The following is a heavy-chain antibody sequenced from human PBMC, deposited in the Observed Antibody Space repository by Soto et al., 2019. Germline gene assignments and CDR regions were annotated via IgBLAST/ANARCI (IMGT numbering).Heavy chain of an antibody. D-gene: IGHD6-13*01. CDR1: GGSISSGGYY. Sequence: SETLSLTCTVSGGSISSGGYYWSWIRQHPGKGLEWIGYIYYSGSTYYNPSLKSRVTISVDTSKNQFSLKLSSVTAADTAVYYCATGDKRYSSSWRYYYMDVWGKGTTVTVSS. J-gene: IGHJ6*03. V-gene: IGHV4-31*03. CDR2: IYYSGST. CDR3: ATGDKRYSSSWRYYYMDV.